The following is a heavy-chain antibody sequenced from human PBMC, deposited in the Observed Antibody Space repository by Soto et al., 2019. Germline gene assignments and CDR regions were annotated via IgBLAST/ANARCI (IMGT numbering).Heavy chain of an antibody. Sequence: SGPTLVNPTGTLPLTCTVSGFSLSNARMGVRWMRQPPGKALEWLAHIFSNDEKSYSTSLKSRLTISKDTSKSQVVLTMTNMDPVDTATYYCARIRYSSGLYDDWGQGTMVTVSS. J-gene: IGHJ4*02. D-gene: IGHD6-19*01. CDR1: GFSLSNARMG. V-gene: IGHV2-26*01. CDR2: IFSNDEK. CDR3: ARIRYSSGLYDD.